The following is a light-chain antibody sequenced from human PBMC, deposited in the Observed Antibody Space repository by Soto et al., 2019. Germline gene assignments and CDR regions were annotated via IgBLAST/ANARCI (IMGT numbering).Light chain of an antibody. Sequence: ELVLTQSPGTLSLSPGERATLSCRASQSFTSNYLAWYQQKPGQAPRFLIYGASSRPAGVPDRFSGSGSGTDFTLTITRLEPEDSSVYFCQQYDSSPRTFGQGTRIEIK. J-gene: IGKJ2*01. V-gene: IGKV3-20*01. CDR2: GAS. CDR3: QQYDSSPRT. CDR1: QSFTSNY.